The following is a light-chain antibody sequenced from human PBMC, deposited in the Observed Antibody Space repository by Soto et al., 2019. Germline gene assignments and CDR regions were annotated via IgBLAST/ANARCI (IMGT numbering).Light chain of an antibody. CDR3: HDRRYRPFT. J-gene: IGKJ3*01. CDR1: QSVSSS. V-gene: IGKV3-11*01. CDR2: DAS. Sequence: EIVLTQSPATLSLSPGERDTLSCRASQSVSSSLACYHQKPGQAPRLLIYDASNRATGIPGSFSGSGSGTDFTLTISSLEPEDFAVHYCHDRRYRPFTFGPGTKVDIK.